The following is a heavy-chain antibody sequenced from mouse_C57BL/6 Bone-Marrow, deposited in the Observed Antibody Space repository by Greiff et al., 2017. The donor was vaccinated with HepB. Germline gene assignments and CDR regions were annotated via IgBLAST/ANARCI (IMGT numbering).Heavy chain of an antibody. J-gene: IGHJ4*01. D-gene: IGHD1-1*01. Sequence: VQLQQSGAELARPGASVKLSCKASGYTFTSYGISWVKQRTGQGLEWIGEIYPRSGNTYYNEKFKGKATLTADKSSSTAYMELRSLTSEDSAVYFCARSLYYYGSSYYAIDYWGQGTSVTVSS. CDR3: ARSLYYYGSSYYAIDY. V-gene: IGHV1-81*01. CDR1: GYTFTSYG. CDR2: IYPRSGNT.